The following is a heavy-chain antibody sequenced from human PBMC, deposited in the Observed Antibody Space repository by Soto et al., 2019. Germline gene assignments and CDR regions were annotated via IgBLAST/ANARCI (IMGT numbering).Heavy chain of an antibody. CDR3: ASGDYDFWSGPGGGMDV. V-gene: IGHV1-69*12. D-gene: IGHD3-3*01. CDR1: GGTFSSYA. CDR2: IIPIFGTA. J-gene: IGHJ6*02. Sequence: QVQLVQSGAEVKKPGSSVKVSCKASGGTFSSYAISWVRQAPGQGLEWMGGIIPIFGTANYAQKFQGRVTITAEXSXSSXYMELSSLRSEDTAVYYCASGDYDFWSGPGGGMDVWGQGTTVTVSS.